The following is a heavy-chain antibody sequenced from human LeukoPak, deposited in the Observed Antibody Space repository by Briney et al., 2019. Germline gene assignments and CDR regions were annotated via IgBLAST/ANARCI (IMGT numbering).Heavy chain of an antibody. Sequence: SETLSLTCTVSGDSISSGDYYWSWIRQPAGKGLEWIGRISSSGSTNYNPSLKSRVTISVDTSKNEFSLKLRSVTAADTAVYYCARVTGYRIEDYFDYWGQGTLVTVSS. CDR2: ISSSGST. CDR3: ARVTGYRIEDYFDY. CDR1: GDSISSGDYY. D-gene: IGHD6-13*01. V-gene: IGHV4-61*02. J-gene: IGHJ4*02.